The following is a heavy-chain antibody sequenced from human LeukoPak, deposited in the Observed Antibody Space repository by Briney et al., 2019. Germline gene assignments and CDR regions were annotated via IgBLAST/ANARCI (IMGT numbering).Heavy chain of an antibody. CDR1: GGSVSSGSYY. CDR3: AREGGYYGDPRWAFDI. Sequence: KSSETLSLTCTVSGGSVSSGSYYWSWIRQPPGKGLEWIGYIYYSGSTNYNPSLKSRVTISVDRSKNQFSLKLSSVTAADTAVYYCAREGGYYGDPRWAFDIWGQGTMVTVSS. V-gene: IGHV4-61*01. D-gene: IGHD4-17*01. J-gene: IGHJ3*02. CDR2: IYYSGST.